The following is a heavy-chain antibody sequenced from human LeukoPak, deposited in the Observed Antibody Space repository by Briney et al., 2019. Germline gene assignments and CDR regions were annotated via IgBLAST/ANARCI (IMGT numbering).Heavy chain of an antibody. D-gene: IGHD2-2*01. CDR1: GFTFSSYA. Sequence: GRSLRLSCAASGFTFSSYAMHWVRQAPGKGLEWVAVISYDGSNKYYADSVKGRFTISRDNSKNTLYLQMNSLRAQDTAVYYCAKDTLLNNHIVVVPAAMYYYYYGMDVWGQGTTVTVSS. V-gene: IGHV3-30-3*01. CDR2: ISYDGSNK. CDR3: AKDTLLNNHIVVVPAAMYYYYYGMDV. J-gene: IGHJ6*02.